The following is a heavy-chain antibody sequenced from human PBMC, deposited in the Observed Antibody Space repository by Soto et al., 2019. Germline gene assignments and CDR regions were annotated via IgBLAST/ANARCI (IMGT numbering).Heavy chain of an antibody. Sequence: SETLSLTCTVSGGSISSGGYYWSWIRQHPGKGLEWIGYIYYSGSTYYNPSLKSRVTISVDTSKNQFSLKLSSVTAADTAVYYCARDAKYCSGGSCYLYAFDIWGQGIMVTVSS. CDR1: GGSISSGGYY. J-gene: IGHJ3*02. V-gene: IGHV4-31*03. CDR2: IYYSGST. D-gene: IGHD2-15*01. CDR3: ARDAKYCSGGSCYLYAFDI.